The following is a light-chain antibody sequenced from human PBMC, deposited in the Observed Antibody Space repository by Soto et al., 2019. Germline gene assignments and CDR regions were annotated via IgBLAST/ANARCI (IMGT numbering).Light chain of an antibody. Sequence: DIQMTQSPSSLSASVGDRVTITCRASQSISSYLNWYQQKPGKAPKLLIYAASSLHSGVPSRFSSSGTGTDITITISSRQPEDFATYYCQQSDSTPPSTFGPGTKVDIK. CDR2: AAS. CDR1: QSISSY. V-gene: IGKV1-39*01. CDR3: QQSDSTPPST. J-gene: IGKJ3*01.